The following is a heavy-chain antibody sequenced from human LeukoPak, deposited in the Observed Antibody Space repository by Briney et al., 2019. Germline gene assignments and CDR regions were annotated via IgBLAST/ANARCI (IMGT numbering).Heavy chain of an antibody. V-gene: IGHV3-53*01. CDR1: GFTVSSNY. CDR2: IYSGGST. J-gene: IGHJ6*02. Sequence: GGSLRLSCAASGFTVSSNYMSWVRQAPGKGLEWVSVIYSGGSTYYADSVKGRFTISRDNSKNTLYLQMNSLRVEDTAVYYCARERSRYSGSDYYYYGMDVWGQGTTVTVSS. CDR3: ARERSRYSGSDYYYYGMDV. D-gene: IGHD1-26*01.